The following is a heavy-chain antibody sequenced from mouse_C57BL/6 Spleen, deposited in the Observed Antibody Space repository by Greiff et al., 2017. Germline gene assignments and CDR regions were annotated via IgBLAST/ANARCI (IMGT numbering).Heavy chain of an antibody. D-gene: IGHD2-2*01. J-gene: IGHJ4*01. V-gene: IGHV2-5*01. CDR1: GFSLTSSG. CDR3: AKTIYYGYDEGDAMDY. CDR2: IWRGGST. Sequence: VKLMESGPGLVQPSQSLSITCTVSGFSLTSSGVHWVRQSPGKGLEWLGVIWRGGSTDYNAAFMSRLSITKDNSKSQVFFKMNSLQADDTAIYYCAKTIYYGYDEGDAMDYWGQGTSVTVSS.